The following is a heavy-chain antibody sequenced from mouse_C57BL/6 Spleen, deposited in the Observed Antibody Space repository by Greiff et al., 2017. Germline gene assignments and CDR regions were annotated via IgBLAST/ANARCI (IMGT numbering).Heavy chain of an antibody. CDR1: GYTFTDYA. D-gene: IGHD1-1*01. CDR3: TRLCYYGSSYAMDY. CDR2: IDPETGGT. Sequence: VQGVESGAELVRPGASVTLSCKASGYTFTDYAMHWVKQTPVHGLEWIGAIDPETGGTAYNQKFKGKAILTADKSSSTAYMELRSLTSEDSAVYYCTRLCYYGSSYAMDYWGQGTSVTVSS. J-gene: IGHJ4*01. V-gene: IGHV1-15*01.